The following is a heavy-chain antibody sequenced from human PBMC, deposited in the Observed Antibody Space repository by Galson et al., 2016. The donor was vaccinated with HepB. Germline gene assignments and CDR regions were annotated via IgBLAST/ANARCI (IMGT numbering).Heavy chain of an antibody. D-gene: IGHD5-24*01. J-gene: IGHJ4*02. V-gene: IGHV3-30*04. CDR3: VVAEDVEMATIGAIVDY. CDR1: GFTFSSYA. Sequence: SLRLSCAASGFTFSSYAMHWVRQAPDKGLEWVALISYDGSNKYYADSVKGRFTISRDNSKNTLSLQMISLRAEDTAVYYCVVAEDVEMATIGAIVDYWGQGTLVTVSS. CDR2: ISYDGSNK.